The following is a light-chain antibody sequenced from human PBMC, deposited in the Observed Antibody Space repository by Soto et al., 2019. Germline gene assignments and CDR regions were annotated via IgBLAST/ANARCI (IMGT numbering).Light chain of an antibody. CDR2: DAS. J-gene: IGKJ4*01. Sequence: EIVLTQSPATLSLSPGERATLSCRASQSVSSYLAWYQQKPGQAPRLLIYDASSRATGIPARFSGSGSETDCTLTITSLEPEDFAVYYCQQRSNWPSTFGGGTKVEI. V-gene: IGKV3-11*01. CDR1: QSVSSY. CDR3: QQRSNWPST.